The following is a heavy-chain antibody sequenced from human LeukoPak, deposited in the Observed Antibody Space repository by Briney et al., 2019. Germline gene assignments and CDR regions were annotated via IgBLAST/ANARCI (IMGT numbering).Heavy chain of an antibody. V-gene: IGHV1-3*01. Sequence: VASVKVSCKASGYTFTSYAMHWVRQAPGQRLEWMGWINAGNGNTKYSQRFQGRVTITRDTSASTGYMELSSLRSEDTAVYYCARDKTYYYDSSGYYFVWGQGTLVTVSS. CDR3: ARDKTYYYDSSGYYFV. CDR2: INAGNGNT. D-gene: IGHD3-22*01. CDR1: GYTFTSYA. J-gene: IGHJ4*02.